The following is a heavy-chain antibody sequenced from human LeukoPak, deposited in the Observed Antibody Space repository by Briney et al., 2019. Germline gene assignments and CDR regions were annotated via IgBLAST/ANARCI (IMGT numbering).Heavy chain of an antibody. CDR2: IIPIFGTA. V-gene: IGHV1-69*13. Sequence: ASVKVSCKASGGTFSSYAISWVRQAPGQGLEWMGGIIPIFGTANYAQKFQGRVTITADESTTTAYMELSSLRSEDTAVYYCAGNGYCGSDCYYYFDYWGQGTLVTVSS. J-gene: IGHJ4*02. CDR3: AGNGYCGSDCYYYFDY. CDR1: GGTFSSYA. D-gene: IGHD2-21*02.